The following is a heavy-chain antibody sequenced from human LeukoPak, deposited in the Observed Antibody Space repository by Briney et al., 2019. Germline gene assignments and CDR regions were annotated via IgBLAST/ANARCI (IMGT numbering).Heavy chain of an antibody. V-gene: IGHV3-23*01. CDR2: VTGDGLTT. D-gene: IGHD2-2*01. CDR1: GFTFNNYA. J-gene: IGHJ5*02. CDR3: AKSGSSSWDWFDP. Sequence: GGSLRLSCAASGFTFNNYAMNWVRQAPGKGLEWVSIVTGDGLTTNYADSVRGRFTISRDNSKNRLHLQMNSLRAEDTAVYYCAKSGSSSWDWFDPWGREPWSPSPQ.